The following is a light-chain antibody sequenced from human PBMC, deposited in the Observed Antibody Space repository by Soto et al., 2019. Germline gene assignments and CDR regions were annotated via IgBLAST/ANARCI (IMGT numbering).Light chain of an antibody. CDR3: SSYTSSSTYV. CDR2: DVS. J-gene: IGLJ1*01. V-gene: IGLV2-14*03. Sequence: QSVLTQPASVSGSPGQSITISCSGTSIDVGGYNYVFWYQHHPGKAPKLMIYDVSNRPSGVSNRFSGSKSGNTASLTISGLQAEDEADYYCSSYTSSSTYVFGTGTKLTVL. CDR1: SIDVGGYNY.